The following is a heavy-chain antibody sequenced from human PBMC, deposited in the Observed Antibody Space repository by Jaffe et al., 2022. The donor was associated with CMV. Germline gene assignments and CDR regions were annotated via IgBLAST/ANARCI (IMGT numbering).Heavy chain of an antibody. J-gene: IGHJ3*02. Sequence: EVQLVESGGGLVKPGGSLRLSCAASGFTFSNAWMSWVRQAPGKGLEWVGRIKSKTDGGTTDYAAPVKGRFTISRDDSKNTLYLQMNSLKTEDTAVYYCTTDSRWLVHDAFDIWGQGTMVTVSS. CDR1: GFTFSNAW. CDR2: IKSKTDGGTT. D-gene: IGHD6-19*01. CDR3: TTDSRWLVHDAFDI. V-gene: IGHV3-15*01.